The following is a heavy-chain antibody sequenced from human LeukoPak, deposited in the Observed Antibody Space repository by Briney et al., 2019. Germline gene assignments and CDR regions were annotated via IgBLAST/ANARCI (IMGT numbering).Heavy chain of an antibody. Sequence: EASVTVSCTASGYTFTGYYMHWVRQAPGQGLGWMGWINPNSGGTNYAQKFQGWVTMTRDTSISTAYMELSRLRSDDTAVYYCARVRNGNSYGFSQDAFDIWGQGTMVTVSS. V-gene: IGHV1-2*04. D-gene: IGHD5-18*01. CDR1: GYTFTGYY. J-gene: IGHJ3*02. CDR3: ARVRNGNSYGFSQDAFDI. CDR2: INPNSGGT.